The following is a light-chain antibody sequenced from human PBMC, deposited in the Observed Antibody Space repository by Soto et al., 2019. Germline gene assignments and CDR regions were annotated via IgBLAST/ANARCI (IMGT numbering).Light chain of an antibody. V-gene: IGKV1-5*01. CDR1: QSLDKW. Sequence: DIQMTQSPSTLSASVGDRVSISCRASQSLDKWLAWYQQKPGEAPKLLVSDASNLESGVSSRFAGSGSGTEFTLTISNLQPDDFATYYCQQYTRYPYTFGQGTKLDIK. CDR3: QQYTRYPYT. J-gene: IGKJ2*01. CDR2: DAS.